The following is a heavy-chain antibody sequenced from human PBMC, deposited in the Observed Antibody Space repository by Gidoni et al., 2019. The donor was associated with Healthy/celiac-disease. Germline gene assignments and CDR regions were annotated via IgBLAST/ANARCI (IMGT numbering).Heavy chain of an antibody. Sequence: EVQLVESGGGLVKPGGSLRLSCAASGFPFSNAWMSWVRQAPGKGLEWVGRIKSKTDGGTTDYAAPVKGRFTISRDDSKNTLYLQMNSLKTEDTAVYYCTTDPSLVGSGYWGQGTLVTVSS. D-gene: IGHD1-26*01. CDR2: IKSKTDGGTT. V-gene: IGHV3-15*01. CDR1: GFPFSNAW. J-gene: IGHJ4*02. CDR3: TTDPSLVGSGY.